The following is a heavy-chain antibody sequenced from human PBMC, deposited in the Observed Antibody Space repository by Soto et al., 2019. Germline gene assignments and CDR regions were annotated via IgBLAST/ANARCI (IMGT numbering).Heavy chain of an antibody. CDR1: GGSLNNYY. V-gene: IGHV4-4*07. CDR2: IYTTGNT. CDR3: ARGSLQFDP. Sequence: SLTCTVSGGSLNNYYWSWIRQPAGKGLEWIGRIYTTGNTNYKSSLRSRVTMSVDTYKNQFSLKLRFLTAADTAMYYCARGSLQFDPWGQGNLVTVSS. J-gene: IGHJ5*02.